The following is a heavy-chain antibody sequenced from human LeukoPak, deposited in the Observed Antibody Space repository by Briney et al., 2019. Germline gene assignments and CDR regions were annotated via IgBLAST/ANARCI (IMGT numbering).Heavy chain of an antibody. CDR3: ARRAYGTGFDY. D-gene: IGHD3/OR15-3a*01. V-gene: IGHV4-39*01. CDR2: ICFSGST. J-gene: IGHJ4*02. CDR1: GGSISSSPYW. Sequence: SETLSLTCTVSGGSISSSPYWWSWIRQPPGKGLEWIGTICFSGSTFYHPSLEGRVSISADRPKNQFSLKLASVTAADTAVYYCARRAYGTGFDYWGQGTVVTVSS.